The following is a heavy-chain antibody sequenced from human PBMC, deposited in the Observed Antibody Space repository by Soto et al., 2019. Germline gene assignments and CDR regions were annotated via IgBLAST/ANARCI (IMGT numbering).Heavy chain of an antibody. CDR3: AKGSSSSLAGRYGMDV. Sequence: QVQLVESGGGVVQPGRSLRLSCAASGFTFSSYGMHWVRQAPGKGLEWVAVISYDGSNKYYADSVKGRFTISRDNSKNTLYLQMNSLRAEDTAVYYCAKGSSSSLAGRYGMDVWGQGTTVTVSS. CDR1: GFTFSSYG. CDR2: ISYDGSNK. J-gene: IGHJ6*02. D-gene: IGHD6-6*01. V-gene: IGHV3-30*18.